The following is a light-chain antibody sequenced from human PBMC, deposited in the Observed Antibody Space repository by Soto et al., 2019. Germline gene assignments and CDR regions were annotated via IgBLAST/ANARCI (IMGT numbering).Light chain of an antibody. CDR3: QQYSKWPIT. V-gene: IGKV3D-15*01. CDR1: QSINSD. J-gene: IGKJ5*01. CDR2: GAS. Sequence: EIVMTQSPATLSVSPGETTRLSCRASQSINSDVAWYQQKVGQTPRLLIHGASTRATGIAARFSGSGSGTEFTLTISGLQSEDFAVYYCQQYSKWPITFGQGTRLEIK.